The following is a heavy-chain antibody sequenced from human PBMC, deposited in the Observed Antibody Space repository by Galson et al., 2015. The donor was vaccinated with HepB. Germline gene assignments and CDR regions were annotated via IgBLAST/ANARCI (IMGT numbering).Heavy chain of an antibody. CDR2: ISYSGST. Sequence: PLSLTCSVSGASINTSNYYWSWIRQRPGKGLEWIGSISYSGSTYHNPSLRSRLTISIDTSRNHFSLNLTSVTAADTAVYYCARDNRDLGPARNCYRMDVWGQGTTVTVS. D-gene: IGHD5-24*01. J-gene: IGHJ6*02. CDR1: GASINTSNYY. V-gene: IGHV4-31*03. CDR3: ARDNRDLGPARNCYRMDV.